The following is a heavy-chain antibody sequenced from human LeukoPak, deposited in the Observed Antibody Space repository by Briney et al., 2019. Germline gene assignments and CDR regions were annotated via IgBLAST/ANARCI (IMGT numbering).Heavy chain of an antibody. D-gene: IGHD6-13*01. CDR2: IYHSGST. CDR1: GGSISSGGYY. J-gene: IGHJ3*02. Sequence: SETLSLTCTVSGGSISSGGYYWSWIRQPPGKGLEWIGYIYHSGSTYYNPSLKSRVTISVDRSKNQFSLKLSSVTAADTAVYYCAREVVAAAGTQAFDIWGQGTMVTVSS. CDR3: AREVVAAAGTQAFDI. V-gene: IGHV4-30-2*01.